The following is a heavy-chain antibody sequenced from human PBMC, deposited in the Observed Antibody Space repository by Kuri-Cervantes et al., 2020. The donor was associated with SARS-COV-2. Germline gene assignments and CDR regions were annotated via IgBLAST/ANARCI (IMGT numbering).Heavy chain of an antibody. Sequence: ASVKVSCKASGYTFTSYYMHWVRQAPGQGLEWMGIINPSGGSTSYAQKFQGRVTMTRDTSTSTVYMELSSLRSEDTAVYYCARSTAGHSSSWYTDYWGQGTLVTVSS. V-gene: IGHV1-46*03. CDR3: ARSTAGHSSSWYTDY. CDR2: INPSGGST. CDR1: GYTFTSYY. D-gene: IGHD6-13*01. J-gene: IGHJ4*02.